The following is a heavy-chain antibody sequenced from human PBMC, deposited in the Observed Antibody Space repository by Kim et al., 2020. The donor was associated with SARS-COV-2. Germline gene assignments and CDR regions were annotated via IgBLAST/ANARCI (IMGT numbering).Heavy chain of an antibody. Sequence: GNGDTKFTQNFQGRVTLTSDTSASAAYMGLSSLGSEDTAVYYCARSRSLDYWGQGTLVTVSS. V-gene: IGHV1-3*01. CDR3: ARSRSLDY. J-gene: IGHJ4*02. CDR2: GNGDT. D-gene: IGHD2-2*01.